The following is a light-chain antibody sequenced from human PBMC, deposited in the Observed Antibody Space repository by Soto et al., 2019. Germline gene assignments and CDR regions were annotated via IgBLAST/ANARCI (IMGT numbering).Light chain of an antibody. CDR2: GAS. CDR1: QSVSSN. CDR3: HQYNNWPYT. Sequence: EIVMTQSPATLSVSPGERATLSCRASQSVSSNLAWYQQKPGQAPRLLIYGASTRATGIPARFSGSGSGTEFTLTISSLQSEDFAVYYCHQYNNWPYTFGQGNKLEIK. J-gene: IGKJ2*01. V-gene: IGKV3-15*01.